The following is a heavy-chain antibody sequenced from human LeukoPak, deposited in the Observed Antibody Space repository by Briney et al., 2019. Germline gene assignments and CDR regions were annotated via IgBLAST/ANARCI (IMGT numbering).Heavy chain of an antibody. J-gene: IGHJ1*01. CDR3: VRGGYRLED. CDR2: TYYSGST. D-gene: IGHD1-26*01. CDR1: GTSISRSGYY. Sequence: TSQTLSLTCTVSGTSISRSGYYWSWIRQHPGKGLECIGFTYYSGSTHYNPSLESRVTISVDTSKNQLSLKLNSVTAADTAVYYCVRGGYRLEDWGQGALVTGSS. V-gene: IGHV4-31*03.